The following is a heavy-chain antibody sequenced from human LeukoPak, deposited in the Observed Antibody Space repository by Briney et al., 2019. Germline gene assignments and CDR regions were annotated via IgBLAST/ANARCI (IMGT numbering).Heavy chain of an antibody. V-gene: IGHV4-39*01. CDR1: GGSISSSSYY. D-gene: IGHD3-22*01. CDR2: IYCSGST. Sequence: SETLSLTCTVSGGSISSSSYYWGWIRQPPGKGLEWIGSIYCSGSTYYNPSLKRRVPISVDTSKNQFSLKLSSVTAADTAVYYCASWYYYDSSGYYSDSGYWGQGTLVTVSS. J-gene: IGHJ4*02. CDR3: ASWYYYDSSGYYSDSGY.